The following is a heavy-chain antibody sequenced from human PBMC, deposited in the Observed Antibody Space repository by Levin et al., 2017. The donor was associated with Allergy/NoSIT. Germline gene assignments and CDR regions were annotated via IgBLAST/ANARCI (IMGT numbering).Heavy chain of an antibody. D-gene: IGHD6-13*01. CDR1: GFTFSSYG. Sequence: SCAASGFTFSSYGMHWVRQAPGKGLEWVAVIWYDGSNKYYADSVKGRFTISRDNSKNTLYLQMNSLRAEDTAVYYCARDQIAAAQNWFDPWGQGTLVTVSS. V-gene: IGHV3-33*01. CDR2: IWYDGSNK. J-gene: IGHJ5*02. CDR3: ARDQIAAAQNWFDP.